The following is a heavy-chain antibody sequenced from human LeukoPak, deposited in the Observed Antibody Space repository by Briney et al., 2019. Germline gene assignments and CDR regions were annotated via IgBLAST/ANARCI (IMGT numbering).Heavy chain of an antibody. CDR3: ARDPNHYYDSSGYYGDY. V-gene: IGHV7-4-1*02. D-gene: IGHD3-22*01. J-gene: IGHJ4*02. Sequence: ASVTVSCKASGHTFTNYAMNWVRQAPGQGLEWMGWINTNTGNPTYAQGFTGRFVFSLDTSVSTAYLQISSLKAEDTAVYYCARDPNHYYDSSGYYGDYWGQGTLVTVSS. CDR2: INTNTGNP. CDR1: GHTFTNYA.